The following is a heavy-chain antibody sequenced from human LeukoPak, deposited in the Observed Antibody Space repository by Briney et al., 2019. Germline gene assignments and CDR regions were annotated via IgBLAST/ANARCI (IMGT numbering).Heavy chain of an antibody. CDR2: ISSDTITK. D-gene: IGHD2-2*01. V-gene: IGHV3-48*02. CDR3: ARGLSRGLDY. Sequence: PGGSLRLSCAASGLTFSNYNMNWVRQAPGKGLEWVSFISSDTITKYYADSVKGRFTISRDNAKNSLYLQMNSLRDEDTAVYYCARGLSRGLDYWGQGTLVTVSS. CDR1: GLTFSNYN. J-gene: IGHJ4*02.